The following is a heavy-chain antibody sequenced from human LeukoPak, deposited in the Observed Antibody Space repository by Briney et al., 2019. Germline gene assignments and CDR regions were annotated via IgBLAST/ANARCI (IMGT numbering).Heavy chain of an antibody. V-gene: IGHV1-18*01. D-gene: IGHD3-22*01. CDR2: ISAYNGNT. CDR3: SIAGSSSYFDYYYDGMDL. CDR1: GYTFTSYG. J-gene: IGHJ6*02. Sequence: ASVKVSCKASGYTFTSYGISWVRQAPGQGLEWMGWISAYNGNTNYAQKLQSRVTMTTDTSTSTAYMELRSLRSDDTAVHFCSIAGSSSYFDYYYDGMDLWGHGTSVSVSS.